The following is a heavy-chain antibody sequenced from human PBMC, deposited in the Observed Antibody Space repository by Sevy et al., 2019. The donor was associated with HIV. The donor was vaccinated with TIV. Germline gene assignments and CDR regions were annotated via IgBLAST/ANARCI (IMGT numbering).Heavy chain of an antibody. CDR1: GFTFSSYW. V-gene: IGHV3-7*01. J-gene: IGHJ4*02. D-gene: IGHD5-12*01. CDR3: ARSGMGRGYSGYDWVAIFDY. Sequence: GGSLRLSCAASGFTFSSYWMSWVRQAPGKGLEWVANIKQDGSEKYYVDSVKGRFTISRDNAKNSLYLQMNSLRAEDTAVYYCARSGMGRGYSGYDWVAIFDYWGQGTLVTVSS. CDR2: IKQDGSEK.